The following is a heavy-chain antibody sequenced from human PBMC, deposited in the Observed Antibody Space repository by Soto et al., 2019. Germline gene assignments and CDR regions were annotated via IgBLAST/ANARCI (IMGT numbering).Heavy chain of an antibody. D-gene: IGHD4-17*01. J-gene: IGHJ4*02. V-gene: IGHV3-23*01. CDR3: ANLNDYGDYGSEDY. CDR2: ISGSGGST. CDR1: GFTFSSYA. Sequence: GGSLRLSCAASGFTFSSYAMSWVRQAPGKGLEWVSAISGSGGSTYYADSVKGRFTISRDNSKNTLYLQMNSLRAEDTAVYYCANLNDYGDYGSEDYWGQGTLVTVSS.